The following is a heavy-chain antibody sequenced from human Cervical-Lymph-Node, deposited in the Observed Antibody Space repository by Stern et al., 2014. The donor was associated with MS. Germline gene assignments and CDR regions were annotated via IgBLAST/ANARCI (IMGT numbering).Heavy chain of an antibody. V-gene: IGHV1-8*01. CDR3: AKDPRVGASETYCYYGLDG. CDR1: GYTFSSDA. D-gene: IGHD1-26*01. J-gene: IGHJ6*02. CDR2: VYSDGEEA. Sequence: VQLVESGGEVNKPGGSVKVSCEASGYTFSSDAIHWVRQAPGQGLEWMGGVYSDGEEACYAESVQGRVTMSRDHSMNRAYLEMNRLRREDTAIYYCAKDPRVGASETYCYYGLDGWGQGTTVTVSS.